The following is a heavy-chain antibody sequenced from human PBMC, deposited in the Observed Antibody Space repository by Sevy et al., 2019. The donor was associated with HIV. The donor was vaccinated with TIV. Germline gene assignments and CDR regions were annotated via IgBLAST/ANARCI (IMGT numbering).Heavy chain of an antibody. CDR2: MNPNSGNT. CDR3: ARAGSGWYDHYFDP. Sequence: ASVKVSCKASGYTFTSYDINWVRQATGQGLEWMGWMNPNSGNTGYAQKFQGRVTMTRNTSISKAYMELGSLRSEDTAVYFCARAGSGWYDHYFDPWGQGTLVTVSS. CDR1: GYTFTSYD. V-gene: IGHV1-8*01. D-gene: IGHD6-19*01. J-gene: IGHJ4*02.